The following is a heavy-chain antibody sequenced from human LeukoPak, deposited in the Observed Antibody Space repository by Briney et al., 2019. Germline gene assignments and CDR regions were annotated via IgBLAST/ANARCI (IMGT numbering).Heavy chain of an antibody. CDR1: GYTFTSYG. Sequence: ASVKVSCKASGYTFTSYGISWVRQAPGQGLEWMGWISAYNGNTNYAQKLQGRVTMTTDTSTSTAYMELRSLRSDDTAVYYCARRSPRYYYGSGSYLPYYYYYYMDVWGKGTTVTIPS. J-gene: IGHJ6*03. CDR3: ARRSPRYYYGSGSYLPYYYYYYMDV. D-gene: IGHD3-10*01. CDR2: ISAYNGNT. V-gene: IGHV1-18*01.